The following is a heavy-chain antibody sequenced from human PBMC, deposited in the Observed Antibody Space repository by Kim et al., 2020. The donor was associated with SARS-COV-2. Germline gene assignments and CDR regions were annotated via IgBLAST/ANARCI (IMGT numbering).Heavy chain of an antibody. D-gene: IGHD3-10*01. CDR1: GFTFSSYA. CDR3: AKDHPMVRGFLCYFDY. V-gene: IGHV3-23*01. J-gene: IGHJ4*02. CDR2: IGGSGGST. Sequence: GGSLRLSCAASGFTFSSYAMSWVRQAPGKGLEWVSAIGGSGGSTYYADSVKGRFTISRDNSKNTLYLQMNSLRAEDTAVYYCAKDHPMVRGFLCYFDYWGQGTLVTVSS.